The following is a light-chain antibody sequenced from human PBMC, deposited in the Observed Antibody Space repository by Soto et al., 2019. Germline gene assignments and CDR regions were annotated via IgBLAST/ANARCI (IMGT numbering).Light chain of an antibody. CDR1: SSNIGAGYD. Sequence: QSVLTQPPSVSGAPGQRVTISCTGSSSNIGAGYDVHWYQQLPGTAPKLPIYGNSNRPSGVPDRFSGSKSGTSASLAITRLQAEDEADYYCQSYDSSLSGWVFGGGTKLTVL. CDR2: GNS. J-gene: IGLJ3*02. V-gene: IGLV1-40*01. CDR3: QSYDSSLSGWV.